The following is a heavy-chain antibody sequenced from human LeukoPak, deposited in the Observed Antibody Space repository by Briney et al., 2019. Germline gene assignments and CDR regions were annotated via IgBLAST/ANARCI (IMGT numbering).Heavy chain of an antibody. D-gene: IGHD2-8*01. V-gene: IGHV4-4*02. J-gene: IGHJ3*02. CDR2: IYHSGST. Sequence: SPSETLSLTCAVSGGSISSSNWWSWVRQPPGKGLEWIGEIYHSGSTNYNPSLKSRVTISVDKSKNQFSLKLSSVTAADTAVYYCARGWGMMAEEAFDIWGQGTMVTVSS. CDR3: ARGWGMMAEEAFDI. CDR1: GGSISSSNW.